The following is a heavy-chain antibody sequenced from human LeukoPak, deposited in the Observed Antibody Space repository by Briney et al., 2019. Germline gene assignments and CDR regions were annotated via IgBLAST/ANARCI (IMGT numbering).Heavy chain of an antibody. Sequence: SETLSLTCTVSSGSISTSNYYWGWIRQPPGKGLEWIGSIYHSGSTYYNPSLKSRVTISVDTSKNQFSLKLSSVTAADTAVYYCAKSSYSIFDYWGQGTLVTVSS. D-gene: IGHD5-18*01. J-gene: IGHJ4*02. CDR2: IYHSGST. V-gene: IGHV4-39*07. CDR3: AKSSYSIFDY. CDR1: SGSISTSNYY.